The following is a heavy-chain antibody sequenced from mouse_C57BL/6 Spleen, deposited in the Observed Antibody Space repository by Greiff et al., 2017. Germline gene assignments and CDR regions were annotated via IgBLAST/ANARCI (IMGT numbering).Heavy chain of an antibody. D-gene: IGHD2-4*01. CDR3: TSMGLRRVYYYAMDY. CDR1: GYTFTDYE. CDR2: IDPETGGT. Sequence: QVQLQQSGAELVRPGASMTLSCKASGYTFTDYEMHWVKQTPVHGLEWIGAIDPETGGTAYNQKFKGKAILTADKSSSTAYMELRSLTSEDSAVYYCTSMGLRRVYYYAMDYWGQGTSVTVSS. J-gene: IGHJ4*01. V-gene: IGHV1-15*01.